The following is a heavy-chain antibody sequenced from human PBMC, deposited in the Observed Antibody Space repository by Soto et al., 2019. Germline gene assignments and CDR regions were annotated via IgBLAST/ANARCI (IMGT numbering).Heavy chain of an antibody. V-gene: IGHV3-66*01. J-gene: IGHJ4*02. CDR1: GFTVSSNY. CDR3: AGXVDYDXWSRAHFDY. D-gene: IGHD3-3*01. Sequence: GSLRLSCAASGFTVSSNYMSWVRQAPGKGLEWVSVIYSGGSTYYADSVKGRFTISRDNSKNTLYLQMNSLRAEDTAVYYCAGXVDYDXWSRAHFDYWGQGTLVTVSS. CDR2: IYSGGST.